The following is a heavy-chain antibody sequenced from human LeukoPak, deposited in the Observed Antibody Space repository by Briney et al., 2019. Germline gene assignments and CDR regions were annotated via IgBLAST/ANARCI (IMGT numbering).Heavy chain of an antibody. CDR3: ARYGLGDTFDI. CDR2: IKQDGSET. Sequence: GGSLRLSCAASGFTFSSYWMSWVRQAPGKGLEWVASIKQDGSETRYVDSMKGRFTIFRDNTKTSLYLQMNSLRAEDTAVYYCARYGLGDTFDIWGQGTMVTVSS. CDR1: GFTFSSYW. V-gene: IGHV3-7*01. D-gene: IGHD4-17*01. J-gene: IGHJ3*02.